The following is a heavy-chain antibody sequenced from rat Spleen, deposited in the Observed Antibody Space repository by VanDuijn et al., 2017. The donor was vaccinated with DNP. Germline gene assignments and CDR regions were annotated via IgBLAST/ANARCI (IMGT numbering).Heavy chain of an antibody. CDR3: ARFGSTVATWYFDF. CDR1: GYSITRTY. CDR2: IHSAGST. D-gene: IGHD1-3*01. V-gene: IGHV3-3*01. Sequence: EVQLQESGPGLVKPSQSLSLTCSVTGYSITRTYWGWIRKFPGNKLEWMGYIHSAGSTQYNPSLKGRISITGATSKNQFFLRVNSVTTDDTATYYCARFGSTVATWYFDFWGPGTMVTVSS. J-gene: IGHJ1*01.